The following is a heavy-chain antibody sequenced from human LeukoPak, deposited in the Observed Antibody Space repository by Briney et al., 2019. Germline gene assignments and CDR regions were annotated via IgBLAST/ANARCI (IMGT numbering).Heavy chain of an antibody. CDR3: ARDNVGGDYYDSSGYSPDY. J-gene: IGHJ4*02. D-gene: IGHD3-22*01. CDR1: GFTFSTYG. V-gene: IGHV3-33*01. CDR2: IWYDGGNK. Sequence: SGGSLRLSCAASGFTFSTYGMHWVRQAPGKGLEWVAVIWYDGGNKYYADSVKGRFTISRDNSKNTLYLQMNSLRAEDTAVYYCARDNVGGDYYDSSGYSPDYWGQGTLVTVSS.